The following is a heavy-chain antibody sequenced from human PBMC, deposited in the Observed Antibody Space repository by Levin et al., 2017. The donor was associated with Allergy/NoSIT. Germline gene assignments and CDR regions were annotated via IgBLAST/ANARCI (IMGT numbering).Heavy chain of an antibody. Sequence: SQTLSLTCAVYGGSFRGYYWSWIRQPPGKGLEWIGEINHSGSTNYNPSLKSRVTISVDTSKNQFSLKLSSVTAADTAVYYCAARLDDRAGIAAAGTVDYWGQGTLVTVSS. J-gene: IGHJ4*02. D-gene: IGHD6-13*01. V-gene: IGHV4-34*01. CDR3: AARLDDRAGIAAAGTVDY. CDR1: GGSFRGYY. CDR2: INHSGST.